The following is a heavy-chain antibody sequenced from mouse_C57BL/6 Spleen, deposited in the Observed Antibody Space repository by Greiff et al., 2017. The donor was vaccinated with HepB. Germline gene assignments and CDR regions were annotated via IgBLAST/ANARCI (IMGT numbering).Heavy chain of an antibody. V-gene: IGHV1-82*01. CDR1: GYAFSSSW. Sequence: VHLVESGPELVKPGASVKISCKASGYAFSSSWMNWVKQRPGKGLEWIGRIYPGDGDTNYNGKFKGKATLTADKSSSTAYMQLSSLTSEDSAVYFCARSLRYYFDYWGQGTTLTVSS. J-gene: IGHJ2*01. D-gene: IGHD1-1*01. CDR2: IYPGDGDT. CDR3: ARSLRYYFDY.